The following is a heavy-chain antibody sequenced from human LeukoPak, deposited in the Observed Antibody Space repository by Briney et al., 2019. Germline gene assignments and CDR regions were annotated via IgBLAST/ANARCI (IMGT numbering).Heavy chain of an antibody. J-gene: IGHJ4*02. CDR1: GFSFDVYG. CDR3: AKDLAFEVKIVATRRGYFDY. D-gene: IGHD2-15*01. Sequence: GGSLRLSCAASGFSFDVYGMRWVRHGPGKGLEWGAGINWNGGATGYADAVKGRFTISRDNAKTSLYLQMNSLRADDTAFYYCAKDLAFEVKIVATRRGYFDYWGQGILFPVSS. CDR2: INWNGGAT. V-gene: IGHV3-20*04.